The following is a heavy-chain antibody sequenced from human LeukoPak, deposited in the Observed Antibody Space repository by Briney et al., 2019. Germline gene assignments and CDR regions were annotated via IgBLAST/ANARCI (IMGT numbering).Heavy chain of an antibody. J-gene: IGHJ5*02. CDR3: ARTGYYYDLGWFDP. Sequence: SETLSLTCTVSGGSISSGSYYWSWIRQPAGKGLEWIGRIYTSGSTNYNPSLKSRVTISVDTSKNQFSLKLSSVTAADTAVYYCARTGYYYDLGWFDPWGQGTLVTVSS. D-gene: IGHD3-22*01. CDR2: IYTSGST. CDR1: GGSISSGSYY. V-gene: IGHV4-61*02.